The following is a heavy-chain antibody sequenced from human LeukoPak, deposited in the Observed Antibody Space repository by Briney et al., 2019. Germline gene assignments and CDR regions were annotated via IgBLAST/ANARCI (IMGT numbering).Heavy chain of an antibody. J-gene: IGHJ5*02. D-gene: IGHD1-26*01. V-gene: IGHV4-4*07. Sequence: SETLSLTCTVSDGSISTYYWSWIRQPAGKGLEWIGRIYTTGSTNYNPSLKSRVTMSVDTSKNQFSLKLSSVTAADTAVYYCARGGLPQENWFDPWGQGTLVTVSS. CDR2: IYTTGST. CDR3: ARGGLPQENWFDP. CDR1: DGSISTYY.